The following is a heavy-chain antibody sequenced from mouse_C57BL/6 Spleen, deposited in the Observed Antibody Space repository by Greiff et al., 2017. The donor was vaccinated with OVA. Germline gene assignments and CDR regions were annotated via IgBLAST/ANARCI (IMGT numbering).Heavy chain of an antibody. J-gene: IGHJ2*01. D-gene: IGHD4-1*02. Sequence: EVQLQESGPGLVKPSQTVFLTCTVTGISITTGNYRWSWIRQFPGNKLEWIGYIYYSGTITYNPSLTSRTPITRDTPKNQFFLEMNSLTAEDTATYYCARVNWEGYYFDYWGQGTTLTVSS. V-gene: IGHV3-5*01. CDR1: GISITTGNYR. CDR3: ARVNWEGYYFDY. CDR2: IYYSGTI.